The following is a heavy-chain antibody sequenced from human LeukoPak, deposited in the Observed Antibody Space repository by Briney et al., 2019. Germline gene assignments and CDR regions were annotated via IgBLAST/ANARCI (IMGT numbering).Heavy chain of an antibody. CDR2: ISSSGSYI. D-gene: IGHD3-10*01. V-gene: IGHV3-21*01. Sequence: GGSLRLSCAASGFTFSSYSMNWVRQAPGKGLEWVSSISSSGSYIYYADSVKGRFTISRDNAKNSLYLQMNSLRAEDTAVYYCARVPWGEYYFDYWGQGTLVTVSS. CDR3: ARVPWGEYYFDY. CDR1: GFTFSSYS. J-gene: IGHJ4*02.